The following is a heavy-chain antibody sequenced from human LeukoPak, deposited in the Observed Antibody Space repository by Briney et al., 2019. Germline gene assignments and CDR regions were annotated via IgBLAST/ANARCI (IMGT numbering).Heavy chain of an antibody. V-gene: IGHV3-23*01. Sequence: AGGSLRLSCAVSGFTFSSYAISWVRQALGKGLEWVSGISGSGGTTYYADSVKGRFTISREESKNTVYLQMISLRGEDTAVYFCARWGGSRWHDFDYWGQGTLVTVSS. J-gene: IGHJ4*02. CDR2: ISGSGGTT. D-gene: IGHD6-13*01. CDR3: ARWGGSRWHDFDY. CDR1: GFTFSSYA.